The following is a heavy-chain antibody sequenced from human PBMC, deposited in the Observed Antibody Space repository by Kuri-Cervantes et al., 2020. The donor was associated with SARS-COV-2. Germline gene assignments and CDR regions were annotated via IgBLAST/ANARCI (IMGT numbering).Heavy chain of an antibody. V-gene: IGHV4-59*01. J-gene: IGHJ4*02. Sequence: GSLRLSCNVVGGSISSYYWSWIRQPPGKGLEWIGYFFYSGSTRYSPFLKRRVTISVDTSKNQFSLKLSSVTAADTAVYYCARMGSGSKLFDYWGQGNLVNVSS. CDR3: ARMGSGSKLFDY. CDR2: FFYSGST. CDR1: GGSISSYY. D-gene: IGHD3-10*01.